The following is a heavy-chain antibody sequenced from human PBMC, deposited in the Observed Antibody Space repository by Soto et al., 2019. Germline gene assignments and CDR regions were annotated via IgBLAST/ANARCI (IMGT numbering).Heavy chain of an antibody. CDR1: GYTFTSYY. CDR2: INPSGGST. Sequence: QVQLVQSGAEVKKPGASVKVSCKASGYTFTSYYMHWVRQAPGQGLEWMGIINPSGGSTSYAQKFQGRVTMTRDTSTSTVYMELSGLRSEDTAVYYCARKPAGYSYGPIGMDVWGQGTTVTVSS. V-gene: IGHV1-46*01. D-gene: IGHD5-18*01. CDR3: ARKPAGYSYGPIGMDV. J-gene: IGHJ6*02.